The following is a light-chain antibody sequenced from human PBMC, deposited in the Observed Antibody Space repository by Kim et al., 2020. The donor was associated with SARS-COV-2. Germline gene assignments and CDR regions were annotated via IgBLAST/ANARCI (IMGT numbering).Light chain of an antibody. CDR3: QQSYYTLYS. J-gene: IGKJ2*01. CDR1: QSISTY. V-gene: IGKV1-39*01. CDR2: AAS. Sequence: DIEMTQSPSSLSASVGDRVTITCRASQSISTYVNWYQQKPGRPPKLLIDAASTLYSGVPSRCSGGGSGTDFTLSISSLQPEDVATYYCQQSYYTLYSFGQRTKLEI.